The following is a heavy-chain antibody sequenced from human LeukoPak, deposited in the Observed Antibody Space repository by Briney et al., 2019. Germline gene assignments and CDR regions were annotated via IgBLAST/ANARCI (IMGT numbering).Heavy chain of an antibody. V-gene: IGHV1-69*04. D-gene: IGHD1-26*01. Sequence: SVTVSCKASGGTFSSYAISWVRQAPGQGLEWMGRIIPILGIANYAQKFQGRVTITADKSTSTAYMELSSLRSEDTAVYYCASAPRIVGATGPFDPWGQGTLVTVSS. CDR2: IIPILGIA. CDR1: GGTFSSYA. CDR3: ASAPRIVGATGPFDP. J-gene: IGHJ5*02.